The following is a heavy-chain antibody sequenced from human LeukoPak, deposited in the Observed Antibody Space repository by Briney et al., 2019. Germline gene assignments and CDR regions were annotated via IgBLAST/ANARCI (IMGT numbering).Heavy chain of an antibody. J-gene: IGHJ4*02. CDR1: GFTFNNHA. V-gene: IGHV3-23*01. CDR3: AKYEVAAADTGSPIDY. D-gene: IGHD6-13*01. CDR2: IRDSGGTT. Sequence: GGSLRLSCAASGFTFNNHAMNWVRQAPGKGLEWVSAIRDSGGTTYYADSVKGRFTISRDNSKNTLYLRMNSLRAEDTAVYYCAKYEVAAADTGSPIDYWGQGTLVTVSS.